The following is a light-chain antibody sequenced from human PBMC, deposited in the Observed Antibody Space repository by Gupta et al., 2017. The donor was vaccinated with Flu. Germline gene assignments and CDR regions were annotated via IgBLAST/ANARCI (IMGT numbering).Light chain of an antibody. CDR3: GMNMNTGIWV. Sequence: VTLTCSLVAASVTNRYHHSSDQHTPCQPRHKLIYSKNQRSSGVPDRFSGYFPGNKAALTLTGAQEAEESNYYCGMNMNTGIWVFGGGTKLTVL. J-gene: IGLJ3*02. CDR2: SKN. V-gene: IGLV8-61*01. CDR1: AASVTNRYH.